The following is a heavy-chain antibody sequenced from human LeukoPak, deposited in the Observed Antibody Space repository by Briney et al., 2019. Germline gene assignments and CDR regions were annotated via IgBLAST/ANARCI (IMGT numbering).Heavy chain of an antibody. V-gene: IGHV4-61*01. J-gene: IGHJ4*02. CDR1: AGSVSNGNYY. Sequence: SETLSLTCTVSAGSVSNGNYYWSWLRQPPGKALEWIGYIYYTGTTYYIPSLEGRVTISVDTSKNQFSVKLNSVTPEDTAVYYCAGGVDTDLHYWGQGTLVTVSS. CDR2: IYYTGTT. D-gene: IGHD5-18*01. CDR3: AGGVDTDLHY.